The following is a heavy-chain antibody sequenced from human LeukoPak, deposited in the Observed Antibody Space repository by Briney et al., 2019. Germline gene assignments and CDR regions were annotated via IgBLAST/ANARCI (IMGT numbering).Heavy chain of an antibody. Sequence: PSETLSLTCTVSGGSISSGSYYWSWIRQPAGKGLEWIGRIYTSGSTNYNPSLKSRVTISVDTSKNQFSLKLSSVTAADTAVYYCAKENYGFWNMDVWGKGTTVTVSS. D-gene: IGHD3-3*01. V-gene: IGHV4-61*02. CDR2: IYTSGST. J-gene: IGHJ6*03. CDR1: GGSISSGSYY. CDR3: AKENYGFWNMDV.